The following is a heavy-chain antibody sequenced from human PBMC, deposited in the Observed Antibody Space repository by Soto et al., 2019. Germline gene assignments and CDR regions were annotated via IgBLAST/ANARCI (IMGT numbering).Heavy chain of an antibody. CDR1: GFTFSSYA. D-gene: IGHD3-9*01. V-gene: IGHV3-30-3*01. CDR3: ARDILTGYPPGFVYYYGMDV. J-gene: IGHJ6*02. Sequence: VGSLRLSCAASGFTFSSYAMHWVRQAPGKGLEWVAVISYDGSNKYYADSVKGRFTISRDNSKNTLYLQMNSLRAEDTAVYYCARDILTGYPPGFVYYYGMDVWGQGTTVTVSS. CDR2: ISYDGSNK.